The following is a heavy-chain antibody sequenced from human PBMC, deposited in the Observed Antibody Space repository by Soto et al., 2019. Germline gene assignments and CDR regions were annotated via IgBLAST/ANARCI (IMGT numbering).Heavy chain of an antibody. Sequence: GGSLRLSCAASGFTFSSFWMHWVRQAPGKGLVWVSYMDTDGSDTKYADSVKGRFTISRDNARNTVYLQMNSLRAEDTAVYYCATLNSFGSDYWGQGTLVTVS. CDR3: ATLNSFGSDY. CDR2: MDTDGSDT. V-gene: IGHV3-74*03. J-gene: IGHJ4*02. CDR1: GFTFSSFW. D-gene: IGHD5-18*01.